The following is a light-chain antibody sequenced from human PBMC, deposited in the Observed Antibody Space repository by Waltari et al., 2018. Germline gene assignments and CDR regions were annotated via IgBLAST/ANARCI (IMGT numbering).Light chain of an antibody. CDR1: SNDVGSYNR. CDR2: EVS. CDR3: NSFTTSTTWV. Sequence: QSALTQPPSVSGSPGQSVTISCTGTSNDVGSYNRVSWYQQPPGTAPKLMLYEVSTRPSGVPDRFSGSKSGNTASLTISGLQPEDEADYYCNSFTTSTTWVFGGGTRVTVL. V-gene: IGLV2-18*02. J-gene: IGLJ3*02.